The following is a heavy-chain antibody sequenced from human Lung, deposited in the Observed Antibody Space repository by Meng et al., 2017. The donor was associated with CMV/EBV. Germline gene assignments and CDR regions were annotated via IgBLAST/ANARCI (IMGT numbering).Heavy chain of an antibody. CDR3: ARGVYSSSSNWFDP. D-gene: IGHD6-6*01. Sequence: GEXXKISCKGSGYSFTSYWIGWVRQMPGKGLEWMGIIYPGDSDTRYSPSFQGQVTISADKSISTAYLQWSSLKASDTAMYYCARGVYSSSSNWFDPCRQGTLVTVYS. J-gene: IGHJ5*02. V-gene: IGHV5-51*01. CDR2: IYPGDSDT. CDR1: GYSFTSYW.